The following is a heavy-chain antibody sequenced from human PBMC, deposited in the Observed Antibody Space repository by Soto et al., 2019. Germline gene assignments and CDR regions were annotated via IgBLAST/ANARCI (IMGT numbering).Heavy chain of an antibody. CDR2: ISYDGSSK. D-gene: IGHD3-16*01. V-gene: IGHV3-30-3*01. Sequence: GGSLRLSCAASGFTFNNYAMHWVRQAPGKGLEWVAFISYDGSSKYYADSVTGRLTISRDNSRNTLYLQMNSLRAEDTAVYYCAREISYVSGGHLYYGMDVLGQGTAVTVSS. CDR1: GFTFNNYA. J-gene: IGHJ6*02. CDR3: AREISYVSGGHLYYGMDV.